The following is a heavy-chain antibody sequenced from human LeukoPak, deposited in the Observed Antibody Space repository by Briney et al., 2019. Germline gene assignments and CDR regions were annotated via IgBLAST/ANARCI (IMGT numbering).Heavy chain of an antibody. V-gene: IGHV4-34*01. CDR3: ARGWRYYGSGSYCWFDP. CDR1: GGSFSGYY. Sequence: SETLSLTCAVYGGSFSGYYWSWIRQPPGKGLGWVGEINNSGSTNYNASLKSRVTISVDTSNNQFSLKLSSVTAADTAVYYCARGWRYYGSGSYCWFDPWGQGTLVTVSS. J-gene: IGHJ5*02. CDR2: INNSGST. D-gene: IGHD3-10*01.